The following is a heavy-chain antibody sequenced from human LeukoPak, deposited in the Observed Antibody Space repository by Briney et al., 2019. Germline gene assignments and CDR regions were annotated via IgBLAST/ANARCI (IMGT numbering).Heavy chain of an antibody. V-gene: IGHV1-2*04. D-gene: IGHD2-2*01. CDR3: AREIGCSSTSCYAAFDY. CDR1: GYTFTGYY. J-gene: IGHJ4*02. Sequence: ASVKVSCKASGYTFTGYYMHWVRQAPGQGLEWMGWINPNSGGTNYAQKFQGWVTMTRDTSISTACMELSRLRSDDTAVYYCAREIGCSSTSCYAAFDYWGQGTLVTVSS. CDR2: INPNSGGT.